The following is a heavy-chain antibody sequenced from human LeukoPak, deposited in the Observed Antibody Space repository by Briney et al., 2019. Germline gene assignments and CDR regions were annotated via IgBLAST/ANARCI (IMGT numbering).Heavy chain of an antibody. D-gene: IGHD5-18*01. V-gene: IGHV4-4*07. CDR2: IYTSGST. CDR3: ARGQKYTSGYTVTELGSRYFDY. Sequence: PSETLSLTCTVSGGSISSYYWSWIRQPAGKGLKWIGRIYTSGSTYYNPSLKSRVTKSVDTSKNQFSLKLSSVTAADMAVYYCARGQKYTSGYTVTELGSRYFDYWGQGTLVTVSS. CDR1: GGSISSYY. J-gene: IGHJ4*02.